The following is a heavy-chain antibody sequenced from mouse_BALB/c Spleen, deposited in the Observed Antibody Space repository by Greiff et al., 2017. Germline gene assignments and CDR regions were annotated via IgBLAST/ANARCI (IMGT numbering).Heavy chain of an antibody. CDR1: GYTFTSYW. CDR2: IYPSDSYT. CDR3: TRGGVVANYYFDY. D-gene: IGHD1-1*01. Sequence: QVQLQQPGAELVRPGASVKLSCKASGYTFTSYWINWVKQRPGQGLEWIGNIYPSDSYTNYNQKFKDKATLTVDKSSSTAYMQLSSPTSEDSAVYYCTRGGVVANYYFDYWGQGTSVTVSS. J-gene: IGHJ4*01. V-gene: IGHV1-69*02.